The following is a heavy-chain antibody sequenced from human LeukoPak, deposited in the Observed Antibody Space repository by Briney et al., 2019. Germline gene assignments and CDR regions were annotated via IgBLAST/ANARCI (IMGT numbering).Heavy chain of an antibody. J-gene: IGHJ5*02. V-gene: IGHV3-48*03. CDR1: GFTFSSYE. CDR3: ARVVPADIGWFGP. CDR2: ISSSGSTI. D-gene: IGHD2-2*02. Sequence: PGGSLRLSCAASGFTFSSYEMNWVRQAPGKGLEWVSYISSSGSTIYYADSVKGRFTISRDNAKNSLYLQMNSLRAEDTAVYYCARVVPADIGWFGPWGQGTLVTVSS.